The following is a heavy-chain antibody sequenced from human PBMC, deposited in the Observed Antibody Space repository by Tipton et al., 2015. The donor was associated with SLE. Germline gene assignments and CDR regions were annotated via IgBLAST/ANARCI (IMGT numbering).Heavy chain of an antibody. CDR1: GFTFSGSA. CDR2: IRSKANSYAT. V-gene: IGHV3-73*01. Sequence: SLRLSCAASGFTFSGSAMHWVRQASGKGLEWVGRIRSKANSYATAYAASVKGRFTISRDDSKNTAYLQMNSLKTEDTAVYYCTSEVFGVVIMGYMDVWAKGPRSPSP. D-gene: IGHD3-3*01. J-gene: IGHJ6*03. CDR3: TSEVFGVVIMGYMDV.